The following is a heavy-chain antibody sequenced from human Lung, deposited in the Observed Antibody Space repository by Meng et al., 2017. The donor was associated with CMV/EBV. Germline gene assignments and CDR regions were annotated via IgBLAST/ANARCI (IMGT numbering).Heavy chain of an antibody. CDR3: ARAFPRSTSFGVVVDY. CDR2: ISYDGNNQ. V-gene: IGHV3-30*04. J-gene: IGHJ4*02. Sequence: GESLKISCAGSGFTFSKYDMDWVRQAPGKGLEWVAFISYDGNNQYYADSVKGRFTISRDNSKNTLYLQMNSLRAEDTALYYCARAFPRSTSFGVVVDYWGQGTLVXVSS. CDR1: GFTFSKYD. D-gene: IGHD3-3*01.